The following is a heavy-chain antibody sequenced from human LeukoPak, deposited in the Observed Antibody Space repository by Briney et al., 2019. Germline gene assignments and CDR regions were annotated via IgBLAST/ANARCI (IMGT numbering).Heavy chain of an antibody. J-gene: IGHJ3*02. CDR2: IYAGDSDT. CDR1: GYIFPNYW. V-gene: IGHV5-51*01. CDR3: ATEDDYYGSGSYLAFDI. Sequence: GESLKISCKGSGYIFPNYWLGWVRQMPGKGLEWMGFIYAGDSDTTYSPSFQGQVTISPDKSLNTVYLQWSSLKASDTAMYYCATEDDYYGSGSYLAFDIWGQGTMVTVSS. D-gene: IGHD3-10*01.